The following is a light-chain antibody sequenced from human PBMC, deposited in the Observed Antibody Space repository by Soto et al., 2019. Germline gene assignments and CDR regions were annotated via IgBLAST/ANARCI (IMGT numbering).Light chain of an antibody. J-gene: IGLJ1*01. CDR3: SSYTSASTLLYL. V-gene: IGLV2-14*01. CDR1: SSDVGGYNY. CDR2: EVS. Sequence: QSVLTQPASVSGSPGQSITISCTGTSSDVGGYNYVSWYQQHPGKAPKLMIYEVSYRPSGVSNRFSGSKSGNTASLTISGLQAEDEADYHCSSYTSASTLLYLFGTGTKLTVL.